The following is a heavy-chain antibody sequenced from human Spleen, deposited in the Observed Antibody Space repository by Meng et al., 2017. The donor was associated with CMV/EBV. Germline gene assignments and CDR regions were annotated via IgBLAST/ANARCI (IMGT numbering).Heavy chain of an antibody. CDR1: GGSFSGYY. CDR3: AKGGYDYSYFDY. V-gene: IGHV4-34*01. Sequence: QVQLQKWVAGLLKPSGTLSPTCAVYGGSFSGYYWSWIRQPPGKGLEWIGEINHSGSTNYNPSLKSRVTISVDTSKNQFSLKLSSVTAADTAVYYCAKGGYDYSYFDYWGQGTLVTVSS. D-gene: IGHD5-12*01. CDR2: INHSGST. J-gene: IGHJ4*02.